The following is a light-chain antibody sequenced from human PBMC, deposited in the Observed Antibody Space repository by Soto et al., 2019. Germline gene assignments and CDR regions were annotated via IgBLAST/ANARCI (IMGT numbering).Light chain of an antibody. Sequence: EIVLTQSPVTLSLSPGERATLSCRASQTVSSYWAWYQQKPGRAPRLLIYGASTRATGIPARFSGSGSGTEFTLTISSLQSEDFAVYYCQQFNYWPPITFGQGTRLEI. V-gene: IGKV3-15*01. CDR2: GAS. J-gene: IGKJ5*01. CDR3: QQFNYWPPIT. CDR1: QTVSSY.